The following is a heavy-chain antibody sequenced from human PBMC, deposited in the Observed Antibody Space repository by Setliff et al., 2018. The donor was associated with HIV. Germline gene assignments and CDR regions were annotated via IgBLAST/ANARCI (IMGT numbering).Heavy chain of an antibody. CDR1: GYTFTGYY. CDR2: INPSSGGT. Sequence: ASVKVSCKASGYTFTGYYMHWVRQAPGQGLEWMGWINPSSGGTNYAQKFQGRVTMTRDTSISTAYMELSRLRSDDTAVYYCARDLGPGGGSYRMPINWFDPWGQGTLVTVSS. V-gene: IGHV1-2*02. D-gene: IGHD1-26*01. J-gene: IGHJ5*02. CDR3: ARDLGPGGGSYRMPINWFDP.